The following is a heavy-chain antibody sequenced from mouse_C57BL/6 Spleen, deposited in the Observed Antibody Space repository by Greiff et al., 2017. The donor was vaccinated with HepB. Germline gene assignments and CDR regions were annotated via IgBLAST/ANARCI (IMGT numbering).Heavy chain of an antibody. V-gene: IGHV1-59*01. J-gene: IGHJ2*01. D-gene: IGHD1-1*01. CDR1: GYTFTSYW. CDR3: ATYYYGSSYEDLFDY. CDR2: IDPSDSYT. Sequence: QVQLQQPGAELVRPGTSVKLSCKASGYTFTSYWMHWVKQRPGQGLEWIGVIDPSDSYTNYNQKFKGKATLTVDTSSSTAYMQLSSLTSEDSAVYYCATYYYGSSYEDLFDYWGQGTTLTVSS.